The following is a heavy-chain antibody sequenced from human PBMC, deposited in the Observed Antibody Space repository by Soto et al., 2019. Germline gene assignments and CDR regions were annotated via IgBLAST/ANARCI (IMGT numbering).Heavy chain of an antibody. V-gene: IGHV3-30-3*01. CDR3: ASTIARL. D-gene: IGHD1-1*01. CDR1: GFTFSSYA. J-gene: IGHJ4*02. CDR2: ISYDGSNK. Sequence: SLRLSCAASGFTFSSYAMHWVRQAPGKGLEWVAVISYDGSNKYYADSVKGRFTISRDNSKNTLYLQMNSLRAEDTAVYYCASTIARLWGQGTLVTVYS.